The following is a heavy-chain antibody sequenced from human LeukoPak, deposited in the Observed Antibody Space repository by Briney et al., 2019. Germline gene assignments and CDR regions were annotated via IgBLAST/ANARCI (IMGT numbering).Heavy chain of an antibody. Sequence: GGSLRLSCAVSGFTVSSNYISWVRQAPGKGLEWVSVIYSGGTTYYADSVKGRFTISRDNPKNTLYLQMNSLRAEDTAVYYCASQSTPVLPFDIWGQGTMVTVSS. CDR2: IYSGGTT. CDR3: ASQSTPVLPFDI. J-gene: IGHJ3*02. CDR1: GFTVSSNY. V-gene: IGHV3-66*04.